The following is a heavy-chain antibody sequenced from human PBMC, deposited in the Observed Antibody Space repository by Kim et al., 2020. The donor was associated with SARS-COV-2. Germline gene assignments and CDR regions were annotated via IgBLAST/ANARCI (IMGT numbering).Heavy chain of an antibody. J-gene: IGHJ4*02. V-gene: IGHV3-74*01. Sequence: STTYVGSVKGRFTVSRNNAKNTLYLQMNSLRAEDTAMYYCTTDSSYSLFDWGQGTLVTVSS. D-gene: IGHD3-22*01. CDR2: ST. CDR3: TTDSSYSLFD.